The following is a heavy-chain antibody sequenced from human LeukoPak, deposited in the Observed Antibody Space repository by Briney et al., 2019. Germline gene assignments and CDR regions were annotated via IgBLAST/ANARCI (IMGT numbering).Heavy chain of an antibody. CDR2: IYYSGST. V-gene: IGHV4-39*01. D-gene: IGHD6-13*01. CDR1: GGSISSSSYY. Sequence: PSETLSLTCTVSGGSISSSSYYWGWIRQPPGKGLEWIGSIYYSGSTYYNPSLKSRVTMSVDTSKNQFSLKLSSVTAADTAVYYCARLAPPGIAAAAPSDYWGQGTLVTVSS. J-gene: IGHJ4*02. CDR3: ARLAPPGIAAAAPSDY.